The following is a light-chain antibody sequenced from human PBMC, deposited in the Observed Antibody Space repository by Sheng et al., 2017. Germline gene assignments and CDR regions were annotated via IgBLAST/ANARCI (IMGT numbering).Light chain of an antibody. CDR2: EGS. CDR1: NSDVGSYNF. V-gene: IGLV2-23*01. Sequence: QSALTQPASVSGSPGQSITISCTGTNSDVGSYNFVSWYQQYPGKAPKLLIYEGSKRPSGVSNRFFGSKSGNTASLTISGLQAEDEADYYCCSYAGSSTWVFGGGTKVTVL. J-gene: IGLJ3*02. CDR3: CSYAGSSTWV.